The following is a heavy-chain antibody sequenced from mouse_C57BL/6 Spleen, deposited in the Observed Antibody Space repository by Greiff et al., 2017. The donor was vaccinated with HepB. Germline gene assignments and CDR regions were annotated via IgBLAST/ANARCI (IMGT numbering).Heavy chain of an antibody. J-gene: IGHJ3*01. CDR3: ARLGGNTWFAY. Sequence: VQLQESGPELVKPGASVKLSCKASGYTFTSYDINWVKQRPGQGLEWIGWIYPRDGSTKYNEKFKGKATLTVDTSSGTAYMGLHSLTSEDSAVYFCARLGGNTWFAYWGQGTLVTVSA. CDR1: GYTFTSYD. D-gene: IGHD2-1*01. V-gene: IGHV1-85*01. CDR2: IYPRDGST.